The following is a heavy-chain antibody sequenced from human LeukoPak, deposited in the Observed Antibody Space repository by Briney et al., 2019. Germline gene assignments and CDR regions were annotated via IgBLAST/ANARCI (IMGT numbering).Heavy chain of an antibody. D-gene: IGHD6-19*01. Sequence: SETLCLTCSVSGGSISLSYYYWGWIRQPPGKALEWIGSVYYSGPTSYNPSLKSRVTISVDMSKNHFSLRLSSVTAADTAMYYCARGTLYSGWSYYFDYWGQGSQVTVSS. CDR3: ARGTLYSGWSYYFDY. CDR2: VYYSGPT. V-gene: IGHV4-39*07. J-gene: IGHJ4*02. CDR1: GGSISLSYYY.